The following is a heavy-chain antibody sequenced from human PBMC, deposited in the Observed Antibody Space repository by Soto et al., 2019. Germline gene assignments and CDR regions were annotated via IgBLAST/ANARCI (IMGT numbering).Heavy chain of an antibody. CDR3: ARVEMATITDYWYFDL. J-gene: IGHJ2*01. CDR2: IIPIFGTA. V-gene: IGHV1-69*06. CDR1: GGTFSSYA. Sequence: QVQLVQSGAEVKKPGSSVKVSCKASGGTFSSYAISWVRQAPGQGLEWMGGIIPIFGTANYAQKFQGRVTINADKSTSTAYMELSSLRSEDTAVYYCARVEMATITDYWYFDLWGRGTLVTVSS. D-gene: IGHD5-12*01.